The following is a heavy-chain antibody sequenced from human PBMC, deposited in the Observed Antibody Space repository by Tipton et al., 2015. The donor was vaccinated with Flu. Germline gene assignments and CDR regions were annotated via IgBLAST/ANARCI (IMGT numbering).Heavy chain of an antibody. CDR3: AKDLDYDDSSGRLTGFDY. J-gene: IGHJ4*02. D-gene: IGHD3-22*01. CDR2: ISGSGGST. V-gene: IGHV3-23*01. CDR1: GFTFSSYA. Sequence: GSLRLSCAASGFTFSSYAMSWVRQAPGKGLEWVSAISGSGGSTYYADSVKGRFTISRDNSKNTLYLQMNSLRAEDTAVYYCAKDLDYDDSSGRLTGFDYWGQGTLVTVSS.